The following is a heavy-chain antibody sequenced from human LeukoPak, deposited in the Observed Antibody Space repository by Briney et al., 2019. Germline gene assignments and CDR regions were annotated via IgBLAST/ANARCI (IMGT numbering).Heavy chain of an antibody. CDR1: GFTFSSYA. CDR3: AKDRCSSTSCYGGGFYYYYMDV. D-gene: IGHD2-2*01. V-gene: IGHV3-23*01. J-gene: IGHJ6*03. CDR2: LSSSGGNT. Sequence: GGSLRLSCAASGFTFSSYAMSWVRQPPGRGLEWVSTLSSSGGNTYSADSVKGRFTISRDNSKHALYLQMNSLRAEDSAVYYCAKDRCSSTSCYGGGFYYYYMDVWGKGTTVTVSS.